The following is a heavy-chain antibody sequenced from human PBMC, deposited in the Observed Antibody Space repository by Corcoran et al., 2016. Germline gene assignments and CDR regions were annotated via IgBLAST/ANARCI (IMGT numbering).Heavy chain of an antibody. CDR2: ISSSSSTI. CDR1: GFTFSSYS. Sequence: EVQLVESGGGLVQPGGSLRLSCAASGFTFSSYSMNWVRQAPGKGLEWVSYISSSSSTIYYADSVKGRFTISRDNAKNSLYLQMNSLRDEDTAVYYWARAPSRLGIPDYFDYWGQGTLVTGSS. CDR3: ARAPSRLGIPDYFDY. V-gene: IGHV3-48*02. J-gene: IGHJ4*02. D-gene: IGHD7-27*01.